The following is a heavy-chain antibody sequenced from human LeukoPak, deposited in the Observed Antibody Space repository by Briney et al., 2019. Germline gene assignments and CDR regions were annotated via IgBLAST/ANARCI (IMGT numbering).Heavy chain of an antibody. CDR3: ARDGANCSGGSCADY. D-gene: IGHD2-15*01. Sequence: PSGTLSLTCAVSGGSISSSNWWSWVRQPPGKGLEWIGEIYHSGSTNYNPSLKSRVTISVDKSKNQFSLKLSSVAAADTAVYYCARDGANCSGGSCADYWGQGTLVTVSS. V-gene: IGHV4-4*02. J-gene: IGHJ4*02. CDR1: GGSISSSNW. CDR2: IYHSGST.